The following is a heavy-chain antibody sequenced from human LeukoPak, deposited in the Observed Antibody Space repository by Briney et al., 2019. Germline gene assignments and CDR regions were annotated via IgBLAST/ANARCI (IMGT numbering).Heavy chain of an antibody. D-gene: IGHD4-17*01. CDR1: GAFITNSHW. J-gene: IGHJ4*02. Sequence: TSGTLSLTCAVSGAFITNSHWRSWARQPPGKGLEWIGEIYHSGTTNYNPSLKSRVTMSVDKSKNQFSLKLSSVTAADTAVYYCATYFYGEYGSYYFDYWGQGTLVTVSS. CDR3: ATYFYGEYGSYYFDY. CDR2: IYHSGTT. V-gene: IGHV4-4*02.